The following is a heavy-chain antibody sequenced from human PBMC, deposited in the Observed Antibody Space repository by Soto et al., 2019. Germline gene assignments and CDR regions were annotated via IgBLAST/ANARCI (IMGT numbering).Heavy chain of an antibody. CDR2: ISYDGSNE. Sequence: QVQLVESGGGVVQPGRSLRLSCAASGFPFTTYGMHWVREGPGKGLEWVAVISYDGSNEYYADSVKGRFTISRDNSKNTLYLQMNSLRPEDTALYYCVGGQYYFDYRGQGTLVTVSS. J-gene: IGHJ4*02. CDR1: GFPFTTYG. V-gene: IGHV3-30*03. D-gene: IGHD3-10*01. CDR3: VGGQYYFDY.